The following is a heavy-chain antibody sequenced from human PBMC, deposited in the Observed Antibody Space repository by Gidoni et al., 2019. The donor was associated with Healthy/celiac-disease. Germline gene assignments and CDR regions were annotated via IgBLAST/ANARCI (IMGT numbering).Heavy chain of an antibody. Sequence: EVQLVESGGGLVKPGGSLRLSCAASGFTFGTYSMNWVRQAPGKGRGWVASISSSSNYKYYADSLEGRFTISRDNAKNSLYLQMNSPRAEDTAVYYCARDKRIQLWDAFDIWGQGTMVTVSS. CDR2: ISSSSNYK. J-gene: IGHJ3*02. CDR1: GFTFGTYS. D-gene: IGHD5-18*01. CDR3: ARDKRIQLWDAFDI. V-gene: IGHV3-21*01.